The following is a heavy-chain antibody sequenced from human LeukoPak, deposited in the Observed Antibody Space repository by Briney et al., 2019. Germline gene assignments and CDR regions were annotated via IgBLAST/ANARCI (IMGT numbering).Heavy chain of an antibody. V-gene: IGHV3-21*01. CDR3: ARGVYDILTGYLTYFDY. J-gene: IGHJ4*02. Sequence: PGGSLRLSCAASGFTFSSYSMNWVRQAPGKGLEWVSSISSSSSYIYYADSVKGRFTISRDNAKNSLYLQMNSLRAEDTAVYYCARGVYDILTGYLTYFDYWGQGNLVTVSS. CDR2: ISSSSSYI. CDR1: GFTFSSYS. D-gene: IGHD3-9*01.